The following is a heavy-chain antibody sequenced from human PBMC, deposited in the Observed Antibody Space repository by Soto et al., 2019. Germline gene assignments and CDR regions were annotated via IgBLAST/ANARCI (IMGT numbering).Heavy chain of an antibody. V-gene: IGHV3-74*01. CDR1: GSTFSSYW. D-gene: IGHD2-21*01. Sequence: GSLRPSCSASGSTFSSYWMHWVRQAPGKGLVWVSLINSDGSSTSYADSVKGRFTISRDNAKNTLYLQMNSLRAEDTAVYYCARVPALWSTFDYWGQGTLVTVSS. CDR3: ARVPALWSTFDY. CDR2: INSDGSST. J-gene: IGHJ4*02.